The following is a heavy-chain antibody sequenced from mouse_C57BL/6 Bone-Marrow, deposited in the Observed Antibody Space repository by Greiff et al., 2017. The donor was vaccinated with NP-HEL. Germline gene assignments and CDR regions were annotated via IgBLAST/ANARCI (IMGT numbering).Heavy chain of an antibody. CDR2: ISDGGSYT. V-gene: IGHV5-4*03. CDR3: ARRAGTGLYLDV. CDR1: GFTFSSYA. Sequence: EVQVVESGGGLVKPGGSLKLSCAASGFTFSSYAMSWVRQTPEKRLEWVATISDGGSYTYYTDNVKGRFTISRDNAKNNRYLQMSHLKSEDTAMYCGARRAGTGLYLDVGGTGTTVTVSS. D-gene: IGHD4-1*01. J-gene: IGHJ1*03.